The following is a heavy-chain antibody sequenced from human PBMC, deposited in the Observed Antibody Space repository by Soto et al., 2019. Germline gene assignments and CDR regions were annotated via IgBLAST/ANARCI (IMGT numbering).Heavy chain of an antibody. V-gene: IGHV4-38-2*02. Sequence: KSSETLSLTCGVSGYSINSGYFWGWVRQPPGKGLEWIGSVYHSGTTYISPSLRSRVIISVDTSRNQFSLDLNSVTAADTAVYFCTRDPHYYYNSDYVDWWGQGILVTVSS. J-gene: IGHJ4*02. CDR3: TRDPHYYYNSDYVDW. CDR2: VYHSGTT. D-gene: IGHD3-22*01. CDR1: GYSINSGYF.